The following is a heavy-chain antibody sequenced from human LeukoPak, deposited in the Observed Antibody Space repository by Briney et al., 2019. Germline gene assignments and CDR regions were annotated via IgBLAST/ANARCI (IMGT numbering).Heavy chain of an antibody. D-gene: IGHD3-9*01. CDR1: GYTFTSYA. J-gene: IGHJ6*04. CDR2: INAGNGNT. Sequence: ASVKVSCKASGYTFTSYAMHWVRQAPGQRLEWMGWINAGNGNTKYSQKFQGRVTITRETSARTAYMELSSLRSEDTAVYYCARVGYDILTGYYRYGMDVWGKGTTVTVSS. CDR3: ARVGYDILTGYYRYGMDV. V-gene: IGHV1-3*01.